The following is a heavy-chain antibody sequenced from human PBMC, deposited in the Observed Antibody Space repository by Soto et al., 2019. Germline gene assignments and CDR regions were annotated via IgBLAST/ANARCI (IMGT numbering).Heavy chain of an antibody. CDR1: GYTFTSYD. CDR2: MNPNSGNT. Sequence: QVQLVQSGAEVKKPGASVKVSCKASGYTFTSYDINWVRQATGQGLEWMGWMNPNSGNTGYAQKFQRRVTMTRNTAISTAYMELSSLRSEDTAVYYCASGGEAARHRRYYYYDYMDVWGKGTTVTVSS. J-gene: IGHJ6*03. V-gene: IGHV1-8*01. D-gene: IGHD6-6*01. CDR3: ASGGEAARHRRYYYYDYMDV.